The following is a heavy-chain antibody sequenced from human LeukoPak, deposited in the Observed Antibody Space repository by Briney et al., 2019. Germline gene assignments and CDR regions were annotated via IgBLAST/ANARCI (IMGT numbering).Heavy chain of an antibody. J-gene: IGHJ4*02. CDR3: ASSITIFGVVIRFDY. Sequence: PSETLSLTCTVSGGSISSSSYCWGWIRQPPGKGLEWIGSIYYSGSTYYNPSLKSRVTISVDTSKNQFSLKLSSVTAADTAVYYCASSITIFGVVIRFDYWGQGTLVTVSS. CDR1: GGSISSSSYC. D-gene: IGHD3-3*01. V-gene: IGHV4-39*01. CDR2: IYYSGST.